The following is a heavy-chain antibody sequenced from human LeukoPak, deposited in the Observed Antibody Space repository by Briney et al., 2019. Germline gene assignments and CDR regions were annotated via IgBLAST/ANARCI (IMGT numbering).Heavy chain of an antibody. CDR1: GYTFTSYG. CDR3: ASLGLYSSYLNNWFDP. J-gene: IGHJ5*02. V-gene: IGHV1-18*01. Sequence: ASVKVSCKASGYTFTSYGISWVRQAPGQGLEWMGWISAYNGNTNYAQKLQGRVTMTTDTSTSTAYMELRSLRSDDTAVYYCASLGLYSSYLNNWFDPWGQGTLVTVSS. CDR2: ISAYNGNT. D-gene: IGHD6-6*01.